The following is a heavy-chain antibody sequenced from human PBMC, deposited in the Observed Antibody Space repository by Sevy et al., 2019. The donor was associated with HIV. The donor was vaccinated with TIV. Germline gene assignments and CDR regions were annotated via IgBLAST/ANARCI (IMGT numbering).Heavy chain of an antibody. Sequence: GGSLRLSCAASGFSFTAYAIHWVRQAPGKGLEWLAVITNDGTNKFYADSVKGRFTVSRVNSRNTLSLQMDSLSTEDTAIYYCAKAGDLGPFDFWGLGTRVTVSS. D-gene: IGHD3-16*01. CDR2: ITNDGTNK. V-gene: IGHV3-30*18. J-gene: IGHJ4*02. CDR3: AKAGDLGPFDF. CDR1: GFSFTAYA.